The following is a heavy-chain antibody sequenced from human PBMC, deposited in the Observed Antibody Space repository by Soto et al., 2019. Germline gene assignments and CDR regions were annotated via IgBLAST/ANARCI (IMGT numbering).Heavy chain of an antibody. V-gene: IGHV1-2*02. CDR1: GYTFTGYY. CDR2: INPNSGGT. D-gene: IGHD2-2*01. Sequence: GASVKVSCKAPGYTFTGYYMHWVRQAPGQGLEWMGWINPNSGGTNYAQKFQGRVTMTRDTSISTAYMELSRLRSDDTAVYYCARPIGYCSSTSCYPGNNWFDPWGQGTLVTVSS. CDR3: ARPIGYCSSTSCYPGNNWFDP. J-gene: IGHJ5*02.